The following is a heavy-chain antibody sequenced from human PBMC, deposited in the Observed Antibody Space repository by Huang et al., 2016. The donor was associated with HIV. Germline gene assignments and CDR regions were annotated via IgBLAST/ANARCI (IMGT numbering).Heavy chain of an antibody. V-gene: IGHV4-34*02. D-gene: IGHD3-16*01. CDR3: AREIMISFGGPFDS. CDR2: INHAGVP. J-gene: IGHJ5*01. Sequence: QVQLEQWGAGLLKPSETLSLTCAVYGGSFSGYFWNWIRQSPGKGLEWIGKINHAGVPDYNPSLKSRATISVDTAKNQFSLRLTSVTAADTAIYYCAREIMISFGGPFDSWGHGNLVTVSS. CDR1: GGSFSGYF.